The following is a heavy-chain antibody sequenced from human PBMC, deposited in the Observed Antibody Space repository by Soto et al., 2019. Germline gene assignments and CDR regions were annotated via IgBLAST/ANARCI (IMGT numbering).Heavy chain of an antibody. CDR1: GYSFTSYW. Sequence: PGESLKISCKGSGYSFTSYWIGWVRQMPGKGLEWMGIIYPGDSDTRYSPSFQGQVTISADKSISTAYLQWSSLKASDTAMYYCASRGGSYSSGWYDYYYGMDVWGQGTTVTVSS. CDR3: ASRGGSYSSGWYDYYYGMDV. V-gene: IGHV5-51*01. J-gene: IGHJ6*02. CDR2: IYPGDSDT. D-gene: IGHD6-19*01.